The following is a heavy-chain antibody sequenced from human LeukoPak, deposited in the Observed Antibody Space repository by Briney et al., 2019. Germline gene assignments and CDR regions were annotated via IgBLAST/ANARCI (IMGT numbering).Heavy chain of an antibody. D-gene: IGHD2-2*01. CDR1: GFTFNTYS. J-gene: IGHJ4*02. CDR2: ISRSSRST. CDR3: ARVGGYCRTTNCPGDY. Sequence: GGSLRLSCAASGFTFNTYSMNWVRQAPGKGLEWVSSISRSSRSTYYADSVKARFTISRDNGRNTVYLQMDSLRVEDSAVHFCARVGGYCRTTNCPGDYWGQGILVTVSS. V-gene: IGHV3-21*06.